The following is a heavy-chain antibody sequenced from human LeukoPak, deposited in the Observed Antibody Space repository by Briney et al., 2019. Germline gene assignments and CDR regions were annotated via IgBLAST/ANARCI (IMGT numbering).Heavy chain of an antibody. Sequence: PGRSLRLSCAASILTFTSSVMHWVRQAPGKGLEWVSIIFSGGTTYYADSVMGRFTISRDSSKNTLYLQMTSLTADDTALYYCAKAVTGGYYFDYWGQGTLVTVSS. V-gene: IGHV3-NL1*01. J-gene: IGHJ4*02. CDR1: ILTFTSSV. D-gene: IGHD6-19*01. CDR3: AKAVTGGYYFDY. CDR2: IFSGGTT.